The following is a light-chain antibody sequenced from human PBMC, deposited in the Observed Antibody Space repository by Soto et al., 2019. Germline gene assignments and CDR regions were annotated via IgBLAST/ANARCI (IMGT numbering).Light chain of an antibody. CDR3: QQYGTSEII. CDR1: QSVSSK. CDR2: GAS. J-gene: IGKJ5*01. V-gene: IGKV3-15*01. Sequence: EIVMTQSPATLSVSPGEGATLARRASQSVSSKLAWYQQKPGQAPRLLIYGASTRATGIPARFSGSGSGTEFTLTISRLEPEDFAVFFCQQYGTSEIIFGQGTRLEI.